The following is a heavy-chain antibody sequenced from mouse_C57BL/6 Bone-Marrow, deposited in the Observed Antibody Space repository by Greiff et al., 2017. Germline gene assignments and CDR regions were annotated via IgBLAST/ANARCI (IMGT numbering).Heavy chain of an antibody. J-gene: IGHJ3*01. CDR3: ARSRYDYPFAY. CDR1: GYSFTGYF. V-gene: IGHV1-20*01. D-gene: IGHD2-4*01. Sequence: VQLQQSGPELVKPGDSVKISCKASGYSFTGYFMNWVMQSHGKSLEWIGRINPYNGDTFYNQKFKGKATLTVDKSSSTAHMELRSLTSEDSAVYYCARSRYDYPFAYGGQGTLVTVSA. CDR2: INPYNGDT.